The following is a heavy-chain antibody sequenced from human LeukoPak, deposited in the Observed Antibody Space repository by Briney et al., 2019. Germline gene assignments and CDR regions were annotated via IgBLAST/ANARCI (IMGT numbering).Heavy chain of an antibody. V-gene: IGHV3-23*01. J-gene: IGHJ4*02. Sequence: GGSLRLSCAASGFTFSSYAMSWVRQAPGQGLEWVSAISGSGGSTYYADSVKGRFTISRDNSKNTLYLQMSSLRAEATAVYYCAKDHHDTLTGWGNYWGQGTLVTVSS. CDR3: AKDHHDTLTGWGNY. CDR2: ISGSGGST. D-gene: IGHD3-9*01. CDR1: GFTFSSYA.